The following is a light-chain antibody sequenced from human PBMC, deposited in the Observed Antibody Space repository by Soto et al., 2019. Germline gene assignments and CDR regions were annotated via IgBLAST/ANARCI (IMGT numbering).Light chain of an antibody. CDR1: QTISSW. Sequence: DIQMTQSPSTLSASVGDRVTIACRASQTISSWLAWYQQKPGKAPKLLIYKASTLKSGVPSRFSGSGSGTEFTLTISSLQPDDFATYYCQQYNSYPWTFGQGTKVHIK. CDR2: KAS. J-gene: IGKJ1*01. CDR3: QQYNSYPWT. V-gene: IGKV1-5*03.